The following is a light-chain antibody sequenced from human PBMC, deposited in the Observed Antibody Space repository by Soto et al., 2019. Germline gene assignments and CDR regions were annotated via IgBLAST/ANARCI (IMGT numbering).Light chain of an antibody. CDR1: QTISNY. CDR2: GAS. V-gene: IGKV1-39*01. CDR3: QQSYSSAYT. J-gene: IGKJ3*01. Sequence: DIQMTQSPSSLSASVGDRVTITCRASQTISNYLNWYQQKSEKAPKVLIYGASRLQSGVPSRYSGSGVGTDLTLNVSGLQPDDFETYYCQQSYSSAYTFGPAKKVEIK.